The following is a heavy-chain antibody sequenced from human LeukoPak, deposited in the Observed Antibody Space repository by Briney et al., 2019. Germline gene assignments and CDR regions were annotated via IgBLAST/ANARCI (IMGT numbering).Heavy chain of an antibody. V-gene: IGHV3-21*01. J-gene: IGHJ4*02. CDR3: ARQQWLDGAYYFDY. CDR1: GFTFSGST. D-gene: IGHD6-19*01. Sequence: GGSLRLSCAASGFTFSGSTMNWVCQAPGKGLEWVSFISTSSSYIYYVDSVRGRFTISRDNAKNSLYLQMNSLRAEDTAVYYCARQQWLDGAYYFDYWGQGTLVTVSS. CDR2: ISTSSSYI.